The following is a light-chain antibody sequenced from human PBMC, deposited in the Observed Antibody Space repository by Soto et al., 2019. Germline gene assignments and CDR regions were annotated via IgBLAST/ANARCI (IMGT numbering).Light chain of an antibody. J-gene: IGLJ2*01. CDR1: GSDVSGYNY. CDR2: DVS. CDR3: SSFTRSSTVI. V-gene: IGLV2-14*01. Sequence: QSVLTQPASVSGSPGQSITISCTGTGSDVSGYNYVSWYQQHPGKAPKLIIYDVSDRPSGVSDRFSGSKSGSTASLTISGLQAEDEADYYCSSFTRSSTVIFGGGTKVTVL.